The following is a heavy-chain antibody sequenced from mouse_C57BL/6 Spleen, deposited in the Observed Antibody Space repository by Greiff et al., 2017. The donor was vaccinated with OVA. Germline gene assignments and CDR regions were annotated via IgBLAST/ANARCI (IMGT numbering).Heavy chain of an antibody. J-gene: IGHJ4*01. Sequence: EVQGVESGPELVKPGASVKISCKASGYSFTDYNMNWVKQSNGKSLEWIGVINPNYGTTSYNQKFKGKATLTVDQSSSTAYMQLNSLTSEDSAVYYCARYFPDGYYYAMDYWGQGTSVTVSS. CDR1: GYSFTDYN. D-gene: IGHD2-3*01. CDR2: INPNYGTT. CDR3: ARYFPDGYYYAMDY. V-gene: IGHV1-39*01.